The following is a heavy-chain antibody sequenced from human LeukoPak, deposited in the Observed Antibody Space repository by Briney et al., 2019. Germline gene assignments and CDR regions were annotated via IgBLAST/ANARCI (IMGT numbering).Heavy chain of an antibody. CDR3: ARESGSGSYFYFGY. CDR1: NYTFTDYP. J-gene: IGHJ4*02. D-gene: IGHD3-10*01. CDR2: ISTRNGET. V-gene: IGHV1-18*01. Sequence: ASVKVSCKPSNYTFTDYPITWVRQVPGQGLEWMGWISTRNGETHYARRFQGRATMTTDTFASTVYIEVRSLTSDDTALYYCARESGSGSYFYFGYWGPGTLVTVSS.